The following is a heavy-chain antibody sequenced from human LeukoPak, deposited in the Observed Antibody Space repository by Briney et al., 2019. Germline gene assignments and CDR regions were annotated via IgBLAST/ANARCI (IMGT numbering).Heavy chain of an antibody. CDR2: INPNSGGT. V-gene: IGHV1-2*02. Sequence: GASVKVSCKASGYTFTSYVMNWVRRAPGQGLEWMGWINPNSGGTNYAQKFQGRVTMTRDTSISTAYMELSRLRSDDTAVYYCASSYSSEFDYWGQGTLVTVSS. CDR1: GYTFTSYV. D-gene: IGHD1-26*01. J-gene: IGHJ4*02. CDR3: ASSYSSEFDY.